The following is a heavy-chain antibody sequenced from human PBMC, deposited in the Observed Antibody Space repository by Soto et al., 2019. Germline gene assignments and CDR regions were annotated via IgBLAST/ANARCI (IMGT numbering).Heavy chain of an antibody. CDR3: TTWVGATGVHYYYGGTDV. D-gene: IGHD1-26*01. V-gene: IGHV3-15*01. J-gene: IGHJ6*02. Sequence: EAQLVESGGGVVKPGGSLRLSCAASGFTFRNAWMSWVRQAPGKGLEWVGRVKGKSDGEATDYGAPVKGRFIISRDDSNTMLYLQMNSQKTEDTAVYYCTTWVGATGVHYYYGGTDVWGRGTTVTVSS. CDR1: GFTFRNAW. CDR2: VKGKSDGEAT.